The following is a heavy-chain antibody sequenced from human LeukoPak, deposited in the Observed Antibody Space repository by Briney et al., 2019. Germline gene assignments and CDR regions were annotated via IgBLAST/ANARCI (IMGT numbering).Heavy chain of an antibody. CDR2: IYTSGST. Sequence: SETLSLTCTVSGGSISSYYWSWIRQPPGKGLEWIGYIYTSGSTNYNPSLKSRVTISVDTSKNQFSLKLSSVTAADTAVHYCARQGQQLVELYYYYYMDVWGKGTTVTVSS. CDR1: GGSISSYY. J-gene: IGHJ6*03. CDR3: ARQGQQLVELYYYYYMDV. V-gene: IGHV4-4*09. D-gene: IGHD6-13*01.